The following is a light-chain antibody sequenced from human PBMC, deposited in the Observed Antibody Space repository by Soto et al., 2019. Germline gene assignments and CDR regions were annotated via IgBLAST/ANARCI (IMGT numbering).Light chain of an antibody. Sequence: EIVMTQSPATLSVSPGERATLSCRASQSVSSNLAWYQQKPGQAPRLLIYGASTRATGIPARFSGSGSGTEFTLTTSSLQNADFAVYYCQQYNIWPRTFGQGTKVEIK. CDR3: QQYNIWPRT. J-gene: IGKJ1*01. CDR2: GAS. CDR1: QSVSSN. V-gene: IGKV3-15*01.